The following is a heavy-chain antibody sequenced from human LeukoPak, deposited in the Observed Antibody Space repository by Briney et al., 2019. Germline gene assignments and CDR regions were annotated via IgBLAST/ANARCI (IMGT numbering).Heavy chain of an antibody. CDR3: ARDDAYCSGGSCYPDAFDI. CDR1: GGSISSYY. D-gene: IGHD2-15*01. V-gene: IGHV4-59*12. J-gene: IGHJ3*02. CDR2: IYYSGST. Sequence: SETLSLTCTVSGGSISSYYWSWIRQPPGKGLEWIGYIYYSGSTNYNPSLKSRVTMSVDTSKNQFSLKLSSVTAADTAVYYCARDDAYCSGGSCYPDAFDIWGQGTMVTVSS.